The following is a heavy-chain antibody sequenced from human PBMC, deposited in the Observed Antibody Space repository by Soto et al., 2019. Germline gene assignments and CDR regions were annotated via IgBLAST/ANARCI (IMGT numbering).Heavy chain of an antibody. V-gene: IGHV1-8*01. Sequence: VKVSCKASGYTFTSYEINWVRQATGQGLEWMGWMNSNTGNIGYAQKFQGRVTMTRNTSISTAYMELSSLRSEDTAVYYCVRGKFWFDPWGQGTVVTVSA. J-gene: IGHJ5*02. CDR1: GYTFTSYE. CDR3: VRGKFWFDP. CDR2: MNSNTGNI.